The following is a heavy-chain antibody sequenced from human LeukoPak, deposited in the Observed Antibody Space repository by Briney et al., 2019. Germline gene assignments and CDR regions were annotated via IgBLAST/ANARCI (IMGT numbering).Heavy chain of an antibody. CDR3: ARANYYYDSSGYYYYYYYMDV. J-gene: IGHJ6*03. V-gene: IGHV1-8*03. Sequence: ASVKVSFKASGYTFTSYDINWVRQATGQGLEWMGWMNPNSGNTGYAQKFQGRVTITRNTSISTAYMELSSLRSEDTPVYYYARANYYYDSSGYYYYYYYMDVWGKGTTVTVSS. D-gene: IGHD3-22*01. CDR1: GYTFTSYD. CDR2: MNPNSGNT.